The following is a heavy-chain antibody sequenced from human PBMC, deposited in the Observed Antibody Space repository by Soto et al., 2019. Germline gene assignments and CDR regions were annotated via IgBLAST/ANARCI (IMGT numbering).Heavy chain of an antibody. CDR1: GFTFSGSA. Sequence: GGSLRLSCAASGFTFSGSAMHWVRQASGKGLEWVGRIRSKANSYATAYAASVKGRFTISRDDSKNTAYLQMNSLKTEDTAVYYCTRRGADRIAARGYYGMDVWGQGTTVTV. CDR2: IRSKANSYAT. CDR3: TRRGADRIAARGYYGMDV. V-gene: IGHV3-73*01. J-gene: IGHJ6*02. D-gene: IGHD6-6*01.